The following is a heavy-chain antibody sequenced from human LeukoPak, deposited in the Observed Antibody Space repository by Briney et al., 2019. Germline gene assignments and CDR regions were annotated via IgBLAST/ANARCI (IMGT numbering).Heavy chain of an antibody. V-gene: IGHV6-1*01. CDR3: GRETDFGVVTN. D-gene: IGHD3-3*01. CDR1: GDSVSSNGAS. CDR2: TYYRSQQWHS. J-gene: IGHJ4*02. Sequence: SQALSLTCAISGDSVSSNGASWNWIRQSPSRGLEWLGRTYYRSQQWHSDYAPSVKGRITLNPDTSKNQFSLQLNSMTPEDTAVYYCGRETDFGVVTNWGQGTLVTVSS.